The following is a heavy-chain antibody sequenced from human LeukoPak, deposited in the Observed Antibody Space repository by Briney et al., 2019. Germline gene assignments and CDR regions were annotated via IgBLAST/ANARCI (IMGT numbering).Heavy chain of an antibody. CDR1: GFTFSSYA. CDR3: AKEARSEWMTYYFDC. CDR2: ISYDGSNK. V-gene: IGHV3-30-3*01. D-gene: IGHD3-3*01. J-gene: IGHJ4*02. Sequence: GGSLRLSCAASGFTFSSYAMHWVRQAPGKGLEWVAVISYDGSNKYYADSVKGRFTISRDNSKNTLYLQMNSLRAEDTAVYYCAKEARSEWMTYYFDCWGQGTLVTVSS.